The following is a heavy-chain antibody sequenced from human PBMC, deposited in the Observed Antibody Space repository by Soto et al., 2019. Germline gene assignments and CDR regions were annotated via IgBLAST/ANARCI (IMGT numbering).Heavy chain of an antibody. D-gene: IGHD2-8*02. V-gene: IGHV3-9*01. CDR2: ISWNGNTI. CDR1: GFSFDDYA. CDR3: AKSTGGTANGLDV. Sequence: GGSLRLSCAASGFSFDDYAMHWVRQAPGKGLEWVSGISWNGNTIGYADSVKGRFSISRDNAKNSLFLEMNSLRAEDRALYYCAKSTGGTANGLDVWGQGTTVTVSS. J-gene: IGHJ6*02.